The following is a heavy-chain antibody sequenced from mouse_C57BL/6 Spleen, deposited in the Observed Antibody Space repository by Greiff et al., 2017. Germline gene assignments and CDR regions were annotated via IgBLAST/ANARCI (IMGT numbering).Heavy chain of an antibody. V-gene: IGHV1-15*01. CDR2: IDPETGGT. D-gene: IGHD1-2*01. CDR3: TRSVYYGHDMDD. J-gene: IGHJ4*01. CDR1: GYTFTDYE. Sequence: QVHVKQSGAELVRPGASVTLSCKASGYTFTDYEMHWVKQTPVHGLEWIGAIDPETGGTAYNQKFQGKAILTADKSSSTAYMERRSLTSEDSAVYYCTRSVYYGHDMDDWGQGTSVTVSS.